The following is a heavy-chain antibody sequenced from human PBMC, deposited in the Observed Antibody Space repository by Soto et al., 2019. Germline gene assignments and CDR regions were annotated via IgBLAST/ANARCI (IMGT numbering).Heavy chain of an antibody. Sequence: QVQLVESGGGVVQPGTSLRLSCAASGFIFSNYGMHWVRQAPGKGLEWVVVIWSDGNNKNFADSVKGRFSISRDNSKNTLYLQMNSLRAEDTAVYYCARSLRGGFGENDYWGQGTLVIVSS. CDR1: GFIFSNYG. CDR2: IWSDGNNK. D-gene: IGHD3-10*01. CDR3: ARSLRGGFGENDY. V-gene: IGHV3-33*01. J-gene: IGHJ4*02.